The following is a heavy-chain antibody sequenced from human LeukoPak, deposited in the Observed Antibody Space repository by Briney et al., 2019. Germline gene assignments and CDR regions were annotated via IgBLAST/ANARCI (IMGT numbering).Heavy chain of an antibody. D-gene: IGHD3-10*01. J-gene: IGHJ5*02. CDR3: ARVGYYYGSGSPVGWFDP. Sequence: SETLSLTCTVSGGSISSYYWSWIRQPPGKGLEWIGYIYYSGSTNYSPSLKSRVTISVDTSKNQFSLKLSSVTAADTAVYYCARVGYYYGSGSPVGWFDPWGQGTLVTVSS. CDR1: GGSISSYY. V-gene: IGHV4-59*01. CDR2: IYYSGST.